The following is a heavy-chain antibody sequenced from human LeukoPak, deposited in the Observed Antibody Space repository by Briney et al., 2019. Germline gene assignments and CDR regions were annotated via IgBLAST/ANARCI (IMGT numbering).Heavy chain of an antibody. CDR1: GFTFDDYA. CDR2: MSWNSGSI. D-gene: IGHD3-22*01. Sequence: GGSLRLSCAASGFTFDDYAMHWVRRAPGKGLEWVSGMSWNSGSIGYADSVKGRFTISRDNAKNSLYLQMNSLRAEDTALYYCAKDTYYYDSSGYGFYYGMDVWGQGTTVTVSS. J-gene: IGHJ6*02. CDR3: AKDTYYYDSSGYGFYYGMDV. V-gene: IGHV3-9*01.